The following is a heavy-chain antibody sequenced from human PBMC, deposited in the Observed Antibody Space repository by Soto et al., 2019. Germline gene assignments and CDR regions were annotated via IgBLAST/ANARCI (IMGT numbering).Heavy chain of an antibody. D-gene: IGHD3-9*01. CDR1: GYTFTSYG. Sequence: ASVKVSCKASGYTFTSYGISWVRQAPGQGLEWMGWISAYSGNTNYAQKLQGRVTMTTDTSTSTAYMELRSLRSDDTAVYYCARVYYDILTGYYEYYFDYWGQGTLVTVSS. V-gene: IGHV1-18*01. CDR2: ISAYSGNT. CDR3: ARVYYDILTGYYEYYFDY. J-gene: IGHJ4*02.